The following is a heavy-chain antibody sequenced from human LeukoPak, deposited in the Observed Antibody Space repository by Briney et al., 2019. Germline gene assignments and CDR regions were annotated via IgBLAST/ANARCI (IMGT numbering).Heavy chain of an antibody. Sequence: PGGSLRLSCAASGFTFSSYWMSWVRQAPGKGLEWVANIKQDGSEKYYVDSVKGRFTISRDNAKNSLYLQMNSLRAEDTAVYYCARRTRGYSYGFSEDNWFDPWGQGTLVTVSS. J-gene: IGHJ5*02. CDR1: GFTFSSYW. CDR3: ARRTRGYSYGFSEDNWFDP. V-gene: IGHV3-7*01. D-gene: IGHD5-18*01. CDR2: IKQDGSEK.